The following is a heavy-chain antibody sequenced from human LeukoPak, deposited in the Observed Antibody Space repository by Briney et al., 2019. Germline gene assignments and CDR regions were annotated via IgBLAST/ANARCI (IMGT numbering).Heavy chain of an antibody. J-gene: IGHJ4*02. D-gene: IGHD6-19*01. CDR1: GYTFTGYY. Sequence: GASVKVSCKASGYTFTGYYMHWVRQAPGQGLEWMGRINPNSGGTNYAQKFQGRVTMTRDTSISTAYMELSRLRSDDTAVYYCATLGGSGWYYFDYWGQGTLVTVSS. CDR2: INPNSGGT. V-gene: IGHV1-2*06. CDR3: ATLGGSGWYYFDY.